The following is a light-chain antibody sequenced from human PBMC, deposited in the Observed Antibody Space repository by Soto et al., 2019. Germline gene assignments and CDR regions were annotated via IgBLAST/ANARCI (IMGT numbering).Light chain of an antibody. CDR1: QSVSSSY. CDR3: QQYGSSPRT. V-gene: IGKV3-20*01. CDR2: GAS. Sequence: ELVLPQSPGTLSLSPGESATLSCRASQSVSSSYLAWYQQKPGQAPRLLIYGASSRATGIPDRVSGSGSGTDFTLTISRLEPEDFAVYYCQQYGSSPRTFGQGTKVDIK. J-gene: IGKJ1*01.